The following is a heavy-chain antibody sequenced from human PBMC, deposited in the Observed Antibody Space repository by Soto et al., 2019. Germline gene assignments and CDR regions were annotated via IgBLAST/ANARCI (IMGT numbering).Heavy chain of an antibody. J-gene: IGHJ5*02. CDR2: IWYDGSNK. CDR3: AREGTMVRGPNWFDP. CDR1: GFTFSRYV. Sequence: PGGSLRRSCAASGFTFSRYVMHWVRQAPGKGLEWVAVIWYDGSNKYYADSVKGRFTISRDNSKNTLYLQMNSLRAEDTAVYYCAREGTMVRGPNWFDPWGQGTLVTVSS. V-gene: IGHV3-33*01. D-gene: IGHD3-10*01.